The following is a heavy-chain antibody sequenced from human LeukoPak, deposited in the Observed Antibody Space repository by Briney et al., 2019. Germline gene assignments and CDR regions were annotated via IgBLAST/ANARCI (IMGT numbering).Heavy chain of an antibody. CDR2: IYSGGST. CDR3: ARELATIAFDY. CDR1: GFTVSSNY. D-gene: IGHD5-24*01. V-gene: IGHV3-66*01. Sequence: QPGGSLRLSCAASGFTVSSNYMSWVRQAPGKGLEWVSVIYSGGSTYYADSVKGRFTISRDNSKNTLYLQMNSLRAEDTAVYYCARELATIAFDYRGQGTLVTVSS. J-gene: IGHJ4*02.